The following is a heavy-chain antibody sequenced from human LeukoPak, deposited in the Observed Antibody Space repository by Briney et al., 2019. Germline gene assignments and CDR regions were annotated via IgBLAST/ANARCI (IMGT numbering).Heavy chain of an antibody. D-gene: IGHD6-13*01. Sequence: SSETLSLTCTVSGGSSSSYYWSWIRQPPGKGLEWIGYIYYSGSTNYNPSLKSRVTISVDTSKNQFSLKLSSVTAADTAVYYCARAIAAADHFDYWGQGTLVTVSS. V-gene: IGHV4-59*01. CDR2: IYYSGST. J-gene: IGHJ4*02. CDR3: ARAIAAADHFDY. CDR1: GGSSSSYY.